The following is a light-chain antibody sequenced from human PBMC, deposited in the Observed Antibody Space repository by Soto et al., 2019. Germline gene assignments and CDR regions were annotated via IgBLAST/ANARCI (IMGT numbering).Light chain of an antibody. J-gene: IGKJ1*01. CDR2: DAS. V-gene: IGKV1-5*01. CDR3: QQSYDPPPT. Sequence: DIQMTQSPSTLSASVGDRVTITCRASQSISRSLAWYQQNPGKAPKLLIFDASSLESGVPSRFSGSGSGTEFTLTISSLQPDDFATYFCQQSYDPPPTFGQGTKVEIK. CDR1: QSISRS.